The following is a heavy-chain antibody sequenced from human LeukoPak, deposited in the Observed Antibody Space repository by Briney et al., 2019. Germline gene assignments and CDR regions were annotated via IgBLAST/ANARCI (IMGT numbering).Heavy chain of an antibody. J-gene: IGHJ3*02. D-gene: IGHD1-26*01. V-gene: IGHV1-8*01. CDR1: GYTFTSYD. Sequence: ASVKVSCKASGYTFTSYDINWVRQATGQGLEWMGWMNPNSGNTGYAQKFQGRVTMTRNTSISTAYMELSSLRSEDTAVYYCARTPSGSLDDAFDIWGQGTMVTVSS. CDR3: ARTPSGSLDDAFDI. CDR2: MNPNSGNT.